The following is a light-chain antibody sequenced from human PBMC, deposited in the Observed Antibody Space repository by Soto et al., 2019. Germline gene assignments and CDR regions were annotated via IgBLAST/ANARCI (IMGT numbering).Light chain of an antibody. CDR2: GNS. CDR3: QSYDSSLSGSEV. CDR1: SSNIGAGHD. J-gene: IGLJ1*01. Sequence: QSVLTQPPSVSGAPGQRVTISCTWSSSNIGAGHDVHWYQHLPGTAPKLLIYGNSNRPSGVPDRFSGSKSGTSASLAITGLQAEDEAYYYCQSYDSSLSGSEVFGTGTKVTVL. V-gene: IGLV1-40*01.